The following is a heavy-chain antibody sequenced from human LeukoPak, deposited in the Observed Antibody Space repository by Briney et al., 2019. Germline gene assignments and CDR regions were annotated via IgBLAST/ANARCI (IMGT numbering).Heavy chain of an antibody. V-gene: IGHV4-34*01. J-gene: IGHJ4*02. CDR1: GGSFSGYY. D-gene: IGHD3-22*01. CDR2: INHSGST. CDR3: ARGLAMYYYDSSRKYYFDY. Sequence: SETLSLTCAVYGGSFSGYYWSWIRQPPGKGLEWIGEINHSGSTNYNPSLKSRVTISVDTSKNQFSLKLSSVTAADTAVYYCARGLAMYYYDSSRKYYFDYWGQGTLVTVSS.